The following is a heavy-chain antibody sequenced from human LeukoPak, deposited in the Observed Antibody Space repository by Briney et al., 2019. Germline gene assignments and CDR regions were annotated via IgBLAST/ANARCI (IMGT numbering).Heavy chain of an antibody. D-gene: IGHD2-2*01. J-gene: IGHJ4*02. CDR1: GFTLSSYW. CDR2: INSDGSST. V-gene: IGHV3-74*01. Sequence: PGGSLRLSCAASGFTLSSYWMHWVRQAPGKGLGWVSRINSDGSSTSYADSVKGRFTISRDNAKNTLYLQMNSLRAEDTAVYYCARVGYCSSTSCYVGHDWGQGTLVTVSS. CDR3: ARVGYCSSTSCYVGHD.